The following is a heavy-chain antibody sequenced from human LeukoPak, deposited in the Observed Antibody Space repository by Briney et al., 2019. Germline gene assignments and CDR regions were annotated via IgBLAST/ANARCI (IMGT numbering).Heavy chain of an antibody. CDR2: INKDENQK. D-gene: IGHD6-19*01. CDR3: VRNRGWYALDM. J-gene: IGHJ3*02. V-gene: IGHV3-7*01. Sequence: GGSLRLSCAASRFTFSDYWMTWVRQAPGQGLEWVANINKDENQKQYVDSVKGRFTISRDNAKNSMYLQLSSLRAEDTGVYYCVRNRGWYALDMWGQGTMVTVSS. CDR1: RFTFSDYW.